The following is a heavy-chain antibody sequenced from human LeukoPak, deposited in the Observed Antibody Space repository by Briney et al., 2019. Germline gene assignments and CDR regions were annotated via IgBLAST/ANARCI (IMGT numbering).Heavy chain of an antibody. CDR2: IYSGGDT. D-gene: IGHD6-19*01. CDR1: GFSVSSNY. J-gene: IGHJ4*02. V-gene: IGHV3-66*01. CDR3: ASFEQWLDY. Sequence: GGSLRLSCAASGFSVSSNYMSWVRQAPGKGLEWVSVIYSGGDTYYADSVKGRFTISRDNSKNTLYLQMNNLSAEDTAVYYCASFEQWLDYWGQGTLVTVSS.